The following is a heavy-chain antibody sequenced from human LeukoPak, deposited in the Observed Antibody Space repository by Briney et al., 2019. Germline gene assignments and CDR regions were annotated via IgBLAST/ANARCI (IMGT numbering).Heavy chain of an antibody. CDR1: GFTFSSYS. V-gene: IGHV3-21*01. CDR2: ISSSSSHI. D-gene: IGHD6-6*01. CDR3: ARDDGSSSYGYFDY. Sequence: GGSLRLSCAASGFTFSSYSMNWVRQAPGKGLEWVSSISSSSSHIYYADSVKGRFTISRDNAKNSLYLQMNSLRAEDTAVYYCARDDGSSSYGYFDYWGQGTLVTVSS. J-gene: IGHJ4*02.